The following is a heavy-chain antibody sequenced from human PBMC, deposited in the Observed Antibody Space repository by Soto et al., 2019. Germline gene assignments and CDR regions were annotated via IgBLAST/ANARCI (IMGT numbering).Heavy chain of an antibody. CDR2: IYPGDSDT. D-gene: IGHD5-12*01. CDR1: GYSFTRYW. CDR3: ARLADIVATITLNDAFDI. V-gene: IGHV5-51*01. J-gene: IGHJ3*02. Sequence: HGASLKISCKGSGYSFTRYWIGWVRQMPGKGLEWMGIIYPGDSDTRYSPSFQGQVTISADKSISTAYLQWSSLKASDTAMYYCARLADIVATITLNDAFDIWGQGTMVTVSS.